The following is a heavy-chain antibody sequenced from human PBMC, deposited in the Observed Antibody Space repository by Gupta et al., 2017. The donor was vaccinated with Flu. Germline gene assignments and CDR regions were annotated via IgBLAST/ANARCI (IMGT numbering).Heavy chain of an antibody. D-gene: IGHD3-10*01. Sequence: EVQLVESGGGLRQPGGCLSLSWAGAGLRFRNYGMIWVRQAPGKGLEWIAYISSSSVTTYYADSVKGRFTISRDNARKSLYLQLSSLRDEDSALYYCARKPMMGATSGADFWGQGTLVTVSS. CDR1: GLRFRNYG. CDR2: ISSSSVTT. CDR3: ARKPMMGATSGADF. V-gene: IGHV3-48*02. J-gene: IGHJ4*02.